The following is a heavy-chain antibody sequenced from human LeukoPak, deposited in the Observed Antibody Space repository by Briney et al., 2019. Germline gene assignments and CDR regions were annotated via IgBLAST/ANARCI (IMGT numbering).Heavy chain of an antibody. J-gene: IGHJ4*02. V-gene: IGHV2-26*01. D-gene: IGHD5-18*01. CDR3: ARIQGYSYDNIDY. CDR1: GFSLSNARMG. Sequence: SGPTLVNPTETLTLTCTVSGFSLSNARMGGSWIRQPPGKALEWLAHIFSNDEKSYSTSLKSRLTISKDTSKSQVVLTMTNMDPVDTATYYCARIQGYSYDNIDYWGQGTLVTVSS. CDR2: IFSNDEK.